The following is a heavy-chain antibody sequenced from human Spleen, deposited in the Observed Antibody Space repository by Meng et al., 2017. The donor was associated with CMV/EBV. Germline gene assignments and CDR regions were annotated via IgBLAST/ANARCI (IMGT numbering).Heavy chain of an antibody. D-gene: IGHD3-10*01. CDR1: GYTFTGYY. CDR3: ARVMVRGAQRYGMDV. V-gene: IGHV1-2*02. J-gene: IGHJ6*02. Sequence: ASVKVSCKASGYTFTGYYMHWVRQAPGQGLEWMGWINPNSGGTNYAQKFQGRVTMTRDTSISTAYMELSRLRSDDTAVYYCARVMVRGAQRYGMDVWGQGTTVTVSS. CDR2: INPNSGGT.